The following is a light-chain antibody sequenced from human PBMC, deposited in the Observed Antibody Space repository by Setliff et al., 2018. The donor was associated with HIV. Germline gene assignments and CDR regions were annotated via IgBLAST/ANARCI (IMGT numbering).Light chain of an antibody. V-gene: IGLV2-14*03. CDR1: SSDVGYYNY. CDR2: DVS. CDR3: SSYTTTSTYV. Sequence: QSALAQPASVSGSLGQSITISCTGTSSDVGYYNYISWYQQYPGKAPKLTIYDVSDRPSGVSNRFSGSKSGNTAPLTISGLQAEDEADYYCSSYTTTSTYVFGTGTKVTVL. J-gene: IGLJ1*01.